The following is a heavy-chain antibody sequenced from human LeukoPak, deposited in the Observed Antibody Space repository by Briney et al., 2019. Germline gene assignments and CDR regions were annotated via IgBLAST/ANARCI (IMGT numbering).Heavy chain of an antibody. V-gene: IGHV4-30-4*01. CDR3: ARVVGGVLTVYHALDGMDV. D-gene: IGHD2-8*01. CDR2: IYYSGST. J-gene: IGHJ6*02. Sequence: SETLSLTCTVSGGSISSGDYYWSWIRQPPGKGLEWIGYIYYSGSTYYNPSLKSRVTISVDTSKNQFSLKLSSVTAADTAVYYCARVVGGVLTVYHALDGMDVWGQGTTVTVSS. CDR1: GGSISSGDYY.